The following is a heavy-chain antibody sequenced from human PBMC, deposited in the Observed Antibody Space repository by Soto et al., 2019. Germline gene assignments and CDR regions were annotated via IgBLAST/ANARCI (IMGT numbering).Heavy chain of an antibody. CDR1: GFTFSSYG. CDR2: ISYDGSNK. D-gene: IGHD2-2*02. V-gene: IGHV3-30*18. Sequence: PGGSLRLSCAASGFTFSSYGMHWVRQAPGKGLEWVAVISYDGSNKYYADSVKGRFTISRDNSKNTLYLQMNSLRAEDTAVYYCAKDRGYCSSTSCYTGMDVWGQGTTVTVSS. J-gene: IGHJ6*02. CDR3: AKDRGYCSSTSCYTGMDV.